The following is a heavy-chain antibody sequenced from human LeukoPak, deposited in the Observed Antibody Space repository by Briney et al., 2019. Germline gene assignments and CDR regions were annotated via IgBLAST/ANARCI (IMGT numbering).Heavy chain of an antibody. CDR3: ARASSGWLYYYYYYYMDV. J-gene: IGHJ6*03. CDR2: MNPNSGNT. CDR1: GYTFTSYD. D-gene: IGHD6-19*01. V-gene: IGHV1-8*03. Sequence: ASVKVSCKASGYTFTSYDINWVRQATGQGLEGMGWMNPNSGNTGYAQKFQGRVTITRNTSISTAYMELSSLRSEDTAVYYCARASSGWLYYYYYYYMDVWGKGTTVTVSS.